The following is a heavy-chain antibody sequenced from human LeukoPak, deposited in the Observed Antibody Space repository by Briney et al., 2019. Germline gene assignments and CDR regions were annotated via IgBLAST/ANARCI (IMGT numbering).Heavy chain of an antibody. Sequence: SETLSLTCTVSGGSISSSSYYWGWIRQPPGKGLEWIGSIYYSGSTYYNPSLKSRVTISLDTSKNQFSLKLSSVTAADTAVYYCASHAVPSRGVSTKLDYWGQGTLVTVSS. CDR3: ASHAVPSRGVSTKLDY. D-gene: IGHD3-10*01. V-gene: IGHV4-39*07. CDR1: GGSISSSSYY. CDR2: IYYSGST. J-gene: IGHJ4*02.